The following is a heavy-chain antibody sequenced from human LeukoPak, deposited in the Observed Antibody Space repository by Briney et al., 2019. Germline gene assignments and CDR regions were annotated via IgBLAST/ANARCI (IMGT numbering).Heavy chain of an antibody. CDR1: GFTFSTYG. CDR3: ARDDLGCSSTSCYFDY. D-gene: IGHD2-2*01. J-gene: IGHJ4*02. V-gene: IGHV3-21*01. CDR2: ISSTSSYI. Sequence: PGGSLRLSCAASGFTFSTYGMNWVRQAPGKGLEWVSSISSTSSYIYSADSVKGRFTISRDNAKNSLYLQMNSLRAEDTAVYYCARDDLGCSSTSCYFDYWGQGALVTVSS.